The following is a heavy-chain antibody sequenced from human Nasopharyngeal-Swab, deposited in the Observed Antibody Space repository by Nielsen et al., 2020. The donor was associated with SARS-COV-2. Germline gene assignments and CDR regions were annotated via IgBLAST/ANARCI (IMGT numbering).Heavy chain of an antibody. CDR2: IRSKGNSYAT. CDR3: AKDRLPDGAWDIDY. CDR1: GFIFSDSA. V-gene: IGHV3-73*01. D-gene: IGHD2-21*02. J-gene: IGHJ4*02. Sequence: GESLKISCAASGFIFSDSAIHWVRQASGKGLEWVGRIRSKGNSYATEYAASVEGRFTISRDDSKNTAYLQMNSLRAEDTATYYCAKDRLPDGAWDIDYWGQGTLVTVSP.